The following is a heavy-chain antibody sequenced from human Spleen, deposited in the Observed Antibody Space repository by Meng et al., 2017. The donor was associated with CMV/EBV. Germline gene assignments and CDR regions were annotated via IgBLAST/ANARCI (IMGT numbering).Heavy chain of an antibody. CDR2: IKSKTDGGTT. CDR3: ARRSDWSGYYSDF. J-gene: IGHJ4*02. Sequence: SGFTFSNAWMSWVRQAPGKGLEWVGRIKSKTDGGTTDYAAPVKGRFTISRDNAKNSLFLQMNSLRAEDTAVYYCARRSDWSGYYSDFWGQGTLVTVSS. CDR1: GFTFSNAW. V-gene: IGHV3-15*01. D-gene: IGHD3-3*01.